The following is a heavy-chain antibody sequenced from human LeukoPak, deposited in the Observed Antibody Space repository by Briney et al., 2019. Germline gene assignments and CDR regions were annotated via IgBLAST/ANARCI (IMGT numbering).Heavy chain of an antibody. CDR3: AGLGITMIGGV. V-gene: IGHV3-21*01. CDR2: ITSSSSYV. D-gene: IGHD3-10*02. CDR1: GFTFSSYW. Sequence: GGSLRLSCAASGFTFSSYWMSWVRQAPGKRLEWVSSITSSSSYVFYADSVKGRFTISRDNAKNSLYLQMNSLRAEDTAVYYCAGLGITMIGGVWGKGTTVTISS. J-gene: IGHJ6*04.